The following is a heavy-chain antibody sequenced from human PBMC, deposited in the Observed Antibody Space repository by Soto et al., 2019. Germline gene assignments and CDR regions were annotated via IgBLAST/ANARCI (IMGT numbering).Heavy chain of an antibody. CDR3: ASTVVTGY. J-gene: IGHJ4*02. D-gene: IGHD2-2*01. CDR1: GFTFSSDW. CDR2: INSDGSSP. Sequence: EVQLVESGGGLVQPGGSLRLSCAVSGFTFSSDWMHWVRQAPGKGLVWVSGINSDGSSPSYADSVKGRFTISRDTAKNALYLQLNSLSAENAAVYYCASTVVTGYLGQGTLVTVSS. V-gene: IGHV3-74*01.